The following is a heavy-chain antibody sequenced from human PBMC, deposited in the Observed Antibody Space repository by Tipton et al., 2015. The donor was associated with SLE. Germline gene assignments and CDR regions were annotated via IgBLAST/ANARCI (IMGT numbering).Heavy chain of an antibody. CDR2: MNPNSGNT. J-gene: IGHJ4*02. V-gene: IGHV1-8*02. CDR3: ARAYGDYFVDY. Sequence: QVQLVQSGSELKKPGASVKVSCQASGYILTSYTINWVRQAPGQGLEWMGWMNPNSGNTGYAQKFQGRVTMTRNTSISTAYMELSSLRSEDTAVYYCARAYGDYFVDYWGQGTLVIVSS. CDR1: GYILTSYT. D-gene: IGHD4-17*01.